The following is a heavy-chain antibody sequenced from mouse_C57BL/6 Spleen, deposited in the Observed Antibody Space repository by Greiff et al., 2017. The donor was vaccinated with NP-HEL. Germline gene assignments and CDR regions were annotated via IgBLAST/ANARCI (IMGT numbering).Heavy chain of an antibody. J-gene: IGHJ2*01. V-gene: IGHV3-6*01. Sequence: EVQLVEPGPGLVKPSPSLSLSCSVTGYSFTSGYYWYWIQQFPGNQLEWMGYIRYDGSNNYNPSFKNRISLTRDKSTNQSYMQFNSVTTEDTATYYCAGGRRYGGSFDYWGQGTTLTVSS. CDR3: AGGRRYGGSFDY. D-gene: IGHD1-1*01. CDR2: IRYDGSN. CDR1: GYSFTSGYY.